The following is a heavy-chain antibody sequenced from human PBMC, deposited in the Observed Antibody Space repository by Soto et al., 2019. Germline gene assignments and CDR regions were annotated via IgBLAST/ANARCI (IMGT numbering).Heavy chain of an antibody. CDR2: IYYSGST. Sequence: QVQLQESGPGLVKPSETLSLTCTVSGDSITSYYWSWIRQPPGKALEWIGYIYYSGSTDNNPSLKSRVTISLDPAKKQFSLKLKSVTAADTAVYYCARDXXXXXGPFDAWXQGTMVSVSA. J-gene: IGHJ3*01. V-gene: IGHV4-59*01. CDR1: GDSITSYY. CDR3: ARDXXXXXGPFDA.